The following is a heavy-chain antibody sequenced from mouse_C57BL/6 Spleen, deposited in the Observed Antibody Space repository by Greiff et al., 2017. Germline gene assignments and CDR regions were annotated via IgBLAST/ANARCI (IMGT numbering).Heavy chain of an antibody. D-gene: IGHD1-1*01. CDR1: GYTFTDYE. V-gene: IGHV1-15*01. J-gene: IGHJ1*03. CDR3: TSLITTVVAPEYFDG. CDR2: IDPETGGT. Sequence: QVQLQQSGAELVRPGASVTLSCKASGYTFTDYEMHWVKQTPVHGLEWIGAIDPETGGTAYNQKFKGKAILTADKSSSTAYMELRSLTSEDSAVYYCTSLITTVVAPEYFDGWGTGTTVTVSS.